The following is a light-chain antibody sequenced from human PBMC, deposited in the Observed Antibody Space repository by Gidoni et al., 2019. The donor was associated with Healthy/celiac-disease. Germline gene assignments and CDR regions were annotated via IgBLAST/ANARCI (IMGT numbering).Light chain of an antibody. CDR3: QSYDSSPHWV. Sequence: QSVLTQPPSVSGAQGQRVTISCTGSSSNIGAGYDVHWYQQLPGTAPKLLIYGNSNRPSGVPDRFSGSKSGTSASLAITGLQAEDEADYYCQSYDSSPHWVFGGGTKLTVL. CDR1: SSNIGAGYD. V-gene: IGLV1-40*01. J-gene: IGLJ3*02. CDR2: GNS.